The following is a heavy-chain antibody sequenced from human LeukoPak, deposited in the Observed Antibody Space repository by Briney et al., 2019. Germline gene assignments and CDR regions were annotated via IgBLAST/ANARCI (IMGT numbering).Heavy chain of an antibody. V-gene: IGHV4-59*01. CDR3: ARVATVTTIYYFDY. Sequence: SETLSLTCTVSGASLISYYWSWIRQPPGKGLEWIGYIYYSGSTNYNPSLKSRVTISVDTSKNQFSLKLSSVTAADTAVYYCARVATVTTIYYFDYWGQGTLVTVSS. CDR2: IYYSGST. J-gene: IGHJ4*02. CDR1: GASLISYY. D-gene: IGHD4-17*01.